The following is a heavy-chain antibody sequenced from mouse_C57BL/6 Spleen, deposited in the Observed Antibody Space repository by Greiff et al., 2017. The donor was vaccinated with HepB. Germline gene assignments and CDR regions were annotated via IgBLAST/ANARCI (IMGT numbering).Heavy chain of an antibody. CDR1: GYTFTSYW. J-gene: IGHJ4*01. D-gene: IGHD1-1*01. CDR2: INPSNGGT. CDR3: ARTTVVAPYAMDY. Sequence: QVQLQQPGTELVKPGASVKLSCKASGYTFTSYWMHWVKPRPGQGLEWIGNINPSNGGTNYNEKFKSKATLTVDKSSSTAYMQLSSLTSEDSAVYYCARTTVVAPYAMDYWGQGTSVTVSS. V-gene: IGHV1-53*01.